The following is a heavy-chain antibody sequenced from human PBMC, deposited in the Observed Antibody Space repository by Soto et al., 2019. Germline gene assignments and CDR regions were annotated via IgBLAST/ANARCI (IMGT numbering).Heavy chain of an antibody. CDR3: ARDPLYCSGGSSYPEIYYFDY. Sequence: SMKVCCTASGYTFTRYAMHWVRQAPGHRLEWMGWINAGNGNTKYLQKFQGRVTITRDTSASTAYMELSSLRSEDTAVYYCARDPLYCSGGSSYPEIYYFDYWGKGTLVTVPS. CDR1: GYTFTRYA. CDR2: INAGNGNT. J-gene: IGHJ4*02. D-gene: IGHD2-15*01. V-gene: IGHV1-3*01.